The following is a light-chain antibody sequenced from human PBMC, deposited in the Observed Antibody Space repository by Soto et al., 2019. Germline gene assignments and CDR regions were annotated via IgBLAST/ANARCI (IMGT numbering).Light chain of an antibody. V-gene: IGKV1-5*01. CDR2: DAS. CDR1: QDISGW. J-gene: IGKJ4*01. Sequence: IQMTQSPSTLSASVGDRVIITCRASQDISGWLAWYQQKPGKAPKLLVFDASSLEDGVPSRFRGSGSGTEFTLTVSNLQSDDFATYYCQHYSNRSGVPFGGGTKVDIX. CDR3: QHYSNRSGVP.